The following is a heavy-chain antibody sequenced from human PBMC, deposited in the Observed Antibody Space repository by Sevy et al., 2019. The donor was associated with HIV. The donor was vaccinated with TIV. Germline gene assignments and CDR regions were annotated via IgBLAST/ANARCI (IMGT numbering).Heavy chain of an antibody. Sequence: GGSLRLSCAASGFIFSDYYMSWIRQAPGKGLGWISYIGSGASTILYADSVKGRFTISRDNAKNSLYLQMNSLRADDTAVYYCAREDWNDVIDYWGQGTLVTVSS. CDR2: IGSGASTI. V-gene: IGHV3-11*01. CDR1: GFIFSDYY. J-gene: IGHJ4*02. D-gene: IGHD1-1*01. CDR3: AREDWNDVIDY.